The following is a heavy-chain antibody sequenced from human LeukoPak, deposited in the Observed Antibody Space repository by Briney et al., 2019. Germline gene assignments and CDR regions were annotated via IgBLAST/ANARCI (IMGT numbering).Heavy chain of an antibody. D-gene: IGHD2-21*02. CDR3: TTVPTCGGDCYYYYYGMDV. CDR1: GFTFSNAW. CDR2: IKSKTDGGTT. V-gene: IGHV3-15*01. J-gene: IGHJ6*02. Sequence: GGSLRLSCAASGFTFSNAWMSWVRQAPGKGLEWVGRIKSKTDGGTTDYAAPVKGRFTISRDDSKNTLYLQMNSLKTEDTAVYYCTTVPTCGGDCYYYYYGMDVWGQGTTVTVSS.